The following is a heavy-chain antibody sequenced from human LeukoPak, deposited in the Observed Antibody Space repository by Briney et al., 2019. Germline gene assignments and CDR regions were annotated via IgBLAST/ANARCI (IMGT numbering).Heavy chain of an antibody. CDR1: GGSISSSSYY. Sequence: SETLSLTCTVPGGSISSSSYYWGWIRQPPGKGLEWIGSIYYSGSTYYNPSLKSRVTISVDTSKNQFSLKLSSVTAADTAVYYCARLKSVGARFDYWGQGTLVTVSS. V-gene: IGHV4-39*01. CDR3: ARLKSVGARFDY. J-gene: IGHJ4*02. CDR2: IYYSGST. D-gene: IGHD1-26*01.